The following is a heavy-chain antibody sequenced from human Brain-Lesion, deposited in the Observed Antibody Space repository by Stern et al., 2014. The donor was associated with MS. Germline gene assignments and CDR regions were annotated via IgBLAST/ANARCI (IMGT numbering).Heavy chain of an antibody. CDR1: GGSISSSNW. J-gene: IGHJ4*02. V-gene: IGHV4-4*02. Sequence: QVQLQESGPGLVKPSGTLSLTCAVSGGSISSSNWWSWVRQSPGKGLEWIGESDHSGSTLYNPSLKSRVTVSVDKSKNRFSLNLRSVPAADTAVYFCARFPASRPHVFDSWGQGTLVTVSS. CDR3: ARFPASRPHVFDS. D-gene: IGHD6-13*01. CDR2: SDHSGST.